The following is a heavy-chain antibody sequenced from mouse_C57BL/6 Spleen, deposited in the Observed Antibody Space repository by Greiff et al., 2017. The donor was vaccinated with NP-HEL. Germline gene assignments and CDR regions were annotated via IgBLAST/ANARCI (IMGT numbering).Heavy chain of an antibody. D-gene: IGHD1-1*01. CDR3: ATDYGSSYWYFDV. CDR2: IHPNSGST. V-gene: IGHV1-64*01. Sequence: VQLQQSGAELVKPGASVKLSCKASGYTFTSYWMHWVKQRPGQGLEWIGMIHPNSGSTNYNEKFKSKATLTVDKSSSTAYMQLSSLTSEDSAVYYCATDYGSSYWYFDVWGTGTTVTVSS. CDR1: GYTFTSYW. J-gene: IGHJ1*03.